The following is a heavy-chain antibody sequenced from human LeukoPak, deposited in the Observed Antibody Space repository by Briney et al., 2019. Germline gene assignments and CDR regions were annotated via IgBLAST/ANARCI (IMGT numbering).Heavy chain of an antibody. V-gene: IGHV3-9*01. J-gene: IGHJ4*02. CDR2: ISWNSGSI. CDR3: VKGRYFDY. Sequence: GGSLRLSCVASGFTFDDYAMHWVRQAPGKGLEWVSGISWNSGSIGYADSVKGRFTISRDNAKNSLYLQMNSLRAEDTALYYCVKGRYFDYWGQGTLVTVSS. CDR1: GFTFDDYA.